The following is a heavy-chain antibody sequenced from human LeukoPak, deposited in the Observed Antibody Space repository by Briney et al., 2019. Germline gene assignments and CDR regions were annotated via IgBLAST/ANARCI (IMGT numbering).Heavy chain of an antibody. CDR2: INHSGST. CDR1: GGSFSGYY. J-gene: IGHJ5*02. Sequence: KPSETLSLTCAVYGGSFSGYYWSWIRLPPGKGLEWIGEINHSGSTNYNPSLKSRVTISVDTSKNQFSLKLSSVTAADTAVYYCARDPSGWTRNWFDPWGQGTLVTVSS. D-gene: IGHD6-19*01. V-gene: IGHV4-34*01. CDR3: ARDPSGWTRNWFDP.